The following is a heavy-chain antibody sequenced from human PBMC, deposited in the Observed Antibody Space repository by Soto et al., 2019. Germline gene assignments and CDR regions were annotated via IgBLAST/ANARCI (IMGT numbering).Heavy chain of an antibody. J-gene: IGHJ5*02. V-gene: IGHV1-3*01. CDR2: INPDNGNT. CDR3: ARGIATGQLDP. D-gene: IGHD2-15*01. CDR1: GYTFTRYT. Sequence: ASLKVSCKASGYTFTRYTMNWVRQAPGQRLEWMGWINPDNGNTKSSQKFQDRVIITRDTSASTAYMDLSSLRSEDTAVYYCARGIATGQLDPWGQETLVTVSS.